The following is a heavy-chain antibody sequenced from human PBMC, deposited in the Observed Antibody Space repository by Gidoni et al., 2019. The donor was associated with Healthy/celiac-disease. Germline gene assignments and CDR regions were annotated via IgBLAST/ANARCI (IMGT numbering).Heavy chain of an antibody. Sequence: QVQLVESGGGVVQHGRSLRRSCAAAGFTFSSYGMHWVRQAPGKGLEWVAVTWYDGSNTYYADSVKGRFTISRDNSKNTLYLQMNSLRAEDTAVYYCARVPRRYCSSTSCYIDAFDIWGQGTMVTVSS. V-gene: IGHV3-33*01. CDR1: GFTFSSYG. CDR2: TWYDGSNT. CDR3: ARVPRRYCSSTSCYIDAFDI. D-gene: IGHD2-2*02. J-gene: IGHJ3*02.